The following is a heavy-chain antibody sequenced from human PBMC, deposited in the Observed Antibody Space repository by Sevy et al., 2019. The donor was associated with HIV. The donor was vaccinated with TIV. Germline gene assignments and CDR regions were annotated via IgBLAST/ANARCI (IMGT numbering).Heavy chain of an antibody. V-gene: IGHV3-33*01. D-gene: IGHD2-2*01. CDR3: ARDCSSTSCLWGLDV. CDR1: GFTLSSYG. J-gene: IGHJ6*02. Sequence: GGSLRLSCAASGFTLSSYGMHWVRQAPGKGLEWVAVIRYDGSNKYYADSVKGRFTISRDNSKNTLYLQMNSLRAEDTAVYYCARDCSSTSCLWGLDVWGQGTTVTVSS. CDR2: IRYDGSNK.